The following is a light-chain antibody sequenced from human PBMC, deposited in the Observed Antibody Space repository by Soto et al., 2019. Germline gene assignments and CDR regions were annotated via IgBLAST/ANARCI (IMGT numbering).Light chain of an antibody. CDR2: GAS. CDR3: QHYNNWPPYT. Sequence: EVVMTQSPATLSVSPGERATLSCRASQSVSSNLVWYQQKPGQAPRLLIYGASTRATGIPATFSGSGSGTEFTLTISSLQSEDFAVYYCQHYNNWPPYTFGQGTKLEIK. J-gene: IGKJ2*01. V-gene: IGKV3-15*01. CDR1: QSVSSN.